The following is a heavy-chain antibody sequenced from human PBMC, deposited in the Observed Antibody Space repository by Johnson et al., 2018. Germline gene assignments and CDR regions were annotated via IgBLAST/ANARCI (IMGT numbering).Heavy chain of an antibody. V-gene: IGHV3-11*04. Sequence: QVQLVESGGGLVKPGGSLRLSCAASGFTFSDYYMSWIRQAPGKGLEWVSYISSSGRTIYYADSVKGRFTISRDNDKNSIFLQMNSLRDDDTAGYYCASEPYDFGMHVWGQGTTVTVSS. J-gene: IGHJ6*02. CDR3: ASEPYDFGMHV. CDR1: GFTFSDYY. CDR2: ISSSGRTI.